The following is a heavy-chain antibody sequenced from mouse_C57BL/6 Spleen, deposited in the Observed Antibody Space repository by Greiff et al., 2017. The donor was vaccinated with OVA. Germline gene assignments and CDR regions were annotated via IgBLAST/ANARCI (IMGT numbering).Heavy chain of an antibody. CDR2: INPNNGGT. Sequence: EVQLQQSGPELVKPGASVKISCKASGYTFTDYYMNWVKQSHGKSLEWIGDINPNNGGTSYNQKFKGKATLTVDKSSSTAYMELRSLTSEDSAVYYCARSEGTFITTVVPFFDYWGQGTTLTVSS. D-gene: IGHD1-1*01. J-gene: IGHJ2*01. CDR3: ARSEGTFITTVVPFFDY. V-gene: IGHV1-26*01. CDR1: GYTFTDYY.